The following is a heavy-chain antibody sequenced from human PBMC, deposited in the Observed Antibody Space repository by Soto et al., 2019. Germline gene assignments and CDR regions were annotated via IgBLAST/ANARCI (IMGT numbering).Heavy chain of an antibody. CDR2: IIPIYGTV. D-gene: IGHD2-15*01. J-gene: IGHJ5*02. CDR3: ARDLGGCSAGSCPYNWFGP. V-gene: IGHV1-69*01. Sequence: QVQLVQSGAEVKKPGSSVKVSCKASGGTLSSSVISWVRQAPGQGLEWMGGIIPIYGTVNYAEKFQGRVPITADEATSTAYMELSSLRSEDTAIYYCARDLGGCSAGSCPYNWFGPWGQGTLVTVSS. CDR1: GGTLSSSV.